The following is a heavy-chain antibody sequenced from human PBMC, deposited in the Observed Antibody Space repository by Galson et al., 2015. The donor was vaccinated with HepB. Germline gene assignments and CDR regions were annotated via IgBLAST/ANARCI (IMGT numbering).Heavy chain of an antibody. CDR2: ISAYNGNT. CDR1: GYTFTSYG. D-gene: IGHD2-21*02. V-gene: IGHV1-18*04. Sequence: SVKVSCKASGYTFTSYGISWVRQAPGQGLEWMGWISAYNGNTNYAQKLQGRVTMTTDTSTSTAYMELRSLRSDDTAVYYCARDLLPRHIVVVTAIGANDYWGQGTLVTVSS. J-gene: IGHJ4*02. CDR3: ARDLLPRHIVVVTAIGANDY.